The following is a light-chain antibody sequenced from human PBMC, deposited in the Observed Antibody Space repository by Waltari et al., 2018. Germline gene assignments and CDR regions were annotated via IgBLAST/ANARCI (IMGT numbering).Light chain of an antibody. CDR1: SGHSSTL. J-gene: IGLJ3*02. V-gene: IGLV4-69*01. CDR2: VNSDGSH. Sequence: QLVLTQSPSASASLGASVQLTSTLSSGHSSTLIAWHQQQPEKGPRYLMKVNSDGSHSKGDEIPDRFSGSSSGAERYLTISSLQSEDEADYYCQTGGHGTWVFGGGTKLTIL. CDR3: QTGGHGTWV.